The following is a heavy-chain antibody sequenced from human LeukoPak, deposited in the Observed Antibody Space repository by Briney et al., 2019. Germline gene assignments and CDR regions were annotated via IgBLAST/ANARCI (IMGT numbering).Heavy chain of an antibody. J-gene: IGHJ4*02. V-gene: IGHV3-9*01. CDR3: AKVRGTYSSGYFFDY. D-gene: IGHD6-19*01. Sequence: PGRSLRLSCAASGFTFYNYAMHWVRQAPGKGLEWLSIISWNSGYIVYADSVKGRFTISRDNAKKSLYLQMNSLRAEDTAFYYCAKVRGTYSSGYFFDYWGQGTLVTVSS. CDR1: GFTFYNYA. CDR2: ISWNSGYI.